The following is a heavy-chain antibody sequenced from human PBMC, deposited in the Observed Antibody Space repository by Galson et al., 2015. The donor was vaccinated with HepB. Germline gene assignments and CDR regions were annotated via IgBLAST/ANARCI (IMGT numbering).Heavy chain of an antibody. CDR1: GVSISSRSYY. V-gene: IGHV4-39*01. CDR3: ARAAGDTLTYAMDV. CDR2: IYYTGNT. Sequence: ETLSLTCSVSGVSISSRSYYWVWIRQPPGKGLEYIGSIYYTGNTYYNPSLKSRVTTSLDTSKNQFSLKLTSVTATDTAVYYRARAAGDTLTYAMDVGGQGTTVTVSS. J-gene: IGHJ6*02. D-gene: IGHD6-13*01.